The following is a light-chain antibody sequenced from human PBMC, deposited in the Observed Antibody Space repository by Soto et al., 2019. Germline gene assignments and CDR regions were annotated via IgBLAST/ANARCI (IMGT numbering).Light chain of an antibody. CDR2: DAS. V-gene: IGKV3-20*01. CDR1: QSVSSY. Sequence: EIVLTQSPATLSLSPGERATLSCRASQSVSSYLAWYQQKPGQTPRLLIYDASIRATGIPDRFSGSGSGTDFTLTISRLEPEDFAVYYCQQYGSSGTFGQGTKVDNK. J-gene: IGKJ1*01. CDR3: QQYGSSGT.